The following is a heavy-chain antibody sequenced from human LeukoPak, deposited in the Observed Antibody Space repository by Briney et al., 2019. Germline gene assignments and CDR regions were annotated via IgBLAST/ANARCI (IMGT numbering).Heavy chain of an antibody. Sequence: GGSLRLSCQASGFTFSDYAMSWTRQAPGKGLEWVSSINPDGGSFFADSVSGRSTISRDDSRSVVYLQMNTLSAEDTAVYYCARSGVATCHYWGQGILVTVSS. CDR3: ARSGVATCHY. D-gene: IGHD3-10*01. V-gene: IGHV3-23*01. J-gene: IGHJ4*02. CDR1: GFTFSDYA. CDR2: INPDGGS.